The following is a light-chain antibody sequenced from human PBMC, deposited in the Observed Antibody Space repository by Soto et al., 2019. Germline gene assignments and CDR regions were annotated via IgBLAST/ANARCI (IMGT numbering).Light chain of an antibody. V-gene: IGKV1-12*01. CDR1: QGISSW. J-gene: IGKJ4*01. Sequence: DIQMTQSPSSVSASVGDRVTITCRASQGISSWLAWYPQKPGKAPKLLIYAASSLQSGVPSRFGGGCSGTDFTITISSLQPEYFATYYCQQANSFPVTFGGGTKVEIK. CDR3: QQANSFPVT. CDR2: AAS.